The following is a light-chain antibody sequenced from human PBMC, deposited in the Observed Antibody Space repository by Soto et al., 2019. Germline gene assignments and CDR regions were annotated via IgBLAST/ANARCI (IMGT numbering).Light chain of an antibody. V-gene: IGKV1-27*01. CDR2: AAS. CDR3: QKYNGAQWT. J-gene: IGKJ1*01. CDR1: QDINNY. Sequence: DIQMTQSPSSLSASVGDRITITCRASQDINNYLTWYRQKPGEAPKVLIYAASTLQSGVPSRFSGSGSGTLFTLTISSLQHEDDETYYCQKYNGAQWTLGRGTKVDIK.